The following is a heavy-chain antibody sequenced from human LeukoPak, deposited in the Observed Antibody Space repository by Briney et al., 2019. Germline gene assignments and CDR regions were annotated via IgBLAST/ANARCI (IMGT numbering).Heavy chain of an antibody. CDR1: GFTFSSYG. V-gene: IGHV3-33*01. Sequence: PGGSLRLSCAASGFTFSSYGMHWVRQAPGKGLEWVAVTWYDENSKYYADSVKGRFTISRDNSKNTLYLQMNSLRAEDTAMYYCARSATGAYFDYWGQGTLVTVSS. D-gene: IGHD4/OR15-4a*01. CDR2: TWYDENSK. J-gene: IGHJ4*02. CDR3: ARSATGAYFDY.